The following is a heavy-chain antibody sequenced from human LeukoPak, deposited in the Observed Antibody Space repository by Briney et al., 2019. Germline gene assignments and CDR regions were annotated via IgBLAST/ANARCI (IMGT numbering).Heavy chain of an antibody. CDR1: GGSISSYY. J-gene: IGHJ4*02. CDR2: IYYSGST. V-gene: IGHV4-59*01. Sequence: SETLSLTCTVSGGSISSYYWSWIRQPPGKGLEWIGYIYYSGSTNYNPSLKSRVTISVDTSKNQFSLKLSSVTAADTAVYYCARGLNWGDLDYWGQGTLVTVSS. D-gene: IGHD7-27*01. CDR3: ARGLNWGDLDY.